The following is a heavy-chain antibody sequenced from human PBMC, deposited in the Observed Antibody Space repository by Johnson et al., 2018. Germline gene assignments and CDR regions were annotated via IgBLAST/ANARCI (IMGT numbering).Heavy chain of an antibody. CDR2: VPFDGINE. D-gene: IGHD3-22*01. V-gene: IGHV3-30*18. CDR1: GFAFNTYG. Sequence: QVQLVQSGGGVVQSGRSLRLSCAASGFAFNTYGMHWVRQAPGTGLEWVSVVPFDGINEYYADSVKGRFTISRDNSKKTFYLQMNSLRPDDTAVYYCAKDSGNGYSNYYYYMDGWGKGTTVTVS. CDR3: AKDSGNGYSNYYYYMDG. J-gene: IGHJ6*03.